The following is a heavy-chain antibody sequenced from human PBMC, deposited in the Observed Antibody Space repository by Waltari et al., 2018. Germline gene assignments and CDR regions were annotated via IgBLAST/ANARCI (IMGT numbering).Heavy chain of an antibody. CDR1: GFTVSSNY. D-gene: IGHD3-22*01. CDR2: LYSGGST. J-gene: IGHJ4*02. CDR3: ARWGGYYDSSGPWY. V-gene: IGHV3-53*01. Sequence: EVQLVESGGGLIQPGGSLRLSCAASGFTVSSNYMSWVRQAPGKGLEWVSVLYSGGSTYYADSVKGRFTISRDNSKNTLYLQMNSLRAEDTAVYYCARWGGYYDSSGPWYWGQGTLVTVSS.